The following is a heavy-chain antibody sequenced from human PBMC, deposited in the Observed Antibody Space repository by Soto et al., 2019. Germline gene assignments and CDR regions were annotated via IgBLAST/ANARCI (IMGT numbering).Heavy chain of an antibody. CDR1: GGSISSGDYY. D-gene: IGHD5-18*01. CDR3: ARPTIQLSPHYYYGMDV. CDR2: IYYSGTT. Sequence: SETLSLTVTVSGGSISSGDYYWSCIRQPPWKGLEWIRYIYYSGTTYYNPSLKIRVTISVDTSKNQFSLKVNSVNAADTAVYYCARPTIQLSPHYYYGMDVWRQGTTVTVSS. V-gene: IGHV4-30-4*01. J-gene: IGHJ6*02.